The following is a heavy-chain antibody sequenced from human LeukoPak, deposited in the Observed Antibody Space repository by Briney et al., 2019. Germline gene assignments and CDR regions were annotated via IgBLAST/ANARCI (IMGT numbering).Heavy chain of an antibody. CDR1: GFTFSSYE. CDR2: ISSSGSTI. CDR3: ARDSADTMIVVVTYFDY. J-gene: IGHJ4*02. V-gene: IGHV3-48*03. D-gene: IGHD3-22*01. Sequence: PGGSLRLSCAAFGFTFSSYEMNWVRQAPGKGLEWVSYISSSGSTIYYADSVKGRFTISRDNAKNSLYLQMNSLRAEDTAVYYCARDSADTMIVVVTYFDYWGQGTLVTVSS.